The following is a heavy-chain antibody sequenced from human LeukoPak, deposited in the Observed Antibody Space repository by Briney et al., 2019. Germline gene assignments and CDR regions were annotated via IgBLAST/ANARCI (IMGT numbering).Heavy chain of an antibody. V-gene: IGHV1-18*01. J-gene: IGHJ4*02. CDR2: ISAYNGNT. CDR3: ARSRQEWLGTYYFDY. Sequence: ASVKLSCKASGYTFTSYGISRVRQAPGHGLEWMGWISAYNGNTNYAQKLQGRVTMTTDTSTSTAYMELRSLRSDDTAVYYCARSRQEWLGTYYFDYWGQGTLVTVSS. CDR1: GYTFTSYG. D-gene: IGHD6-19*01.